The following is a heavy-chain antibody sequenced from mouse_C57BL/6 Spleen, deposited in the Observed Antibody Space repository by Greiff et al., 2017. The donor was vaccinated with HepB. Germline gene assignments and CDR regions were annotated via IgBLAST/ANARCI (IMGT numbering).Heavy chain of an antibody. CDR1: GYTFTDYY. CDR3: ARSAEGAMDY. Sequence: EVQLQQSGPVLVKPGASVKMSCKASGYTFTDYYMNWVKQSHGKSLEWIGVINPYNGGTSYNQKFKGKATLTVDKSSSTAYMELNSLTSEDSAVYYCARSAEGAMDYWGQGTSVTVSS. J-gene: IGHJ4*01. V-gene: IGHV1-19*01. CDR2: INPYNGGT.